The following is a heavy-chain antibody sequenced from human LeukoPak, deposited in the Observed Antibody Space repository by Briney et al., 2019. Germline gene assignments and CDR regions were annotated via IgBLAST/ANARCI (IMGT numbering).Heavy chain of an antibody. D-gene: IGHD2-2*01. Sequence: GGSLRLSCAASGFTFSSFALSWVRQAPGKGLEWVSVISGSGGSTSYADSVKGRFTISRDNSKNTLYLQMNSLRAEDTAVYYCANAVPAATLDYWGQGTLVTVSS. V-gene: IGHV3-23*01. CDR3: ANAVPAATLDY. CDR2: ISGSGGST. J-gene: IGHJ4*02. CDR1: GFTFSSFA.